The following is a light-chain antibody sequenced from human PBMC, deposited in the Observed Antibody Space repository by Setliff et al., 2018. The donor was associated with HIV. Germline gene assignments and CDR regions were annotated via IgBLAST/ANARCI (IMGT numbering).Light chain of an antibody. CDR2: DVS. J-gene: IGLJ2*01. V-gene: IGLV2-11*01. CDR1: NSDVGGYDY. CDR3: SSYTGTYSFL. Sequence: QSALTQPRSVSGSPGQSVTISCTGTNSDVGGYDYVSWYQQHPGKAPRLIIYDVSKRPSGVPDRFSGSTSANTASLTISGLQPEDEADYYCSSYTGTYSFLFGGGTKVTV.